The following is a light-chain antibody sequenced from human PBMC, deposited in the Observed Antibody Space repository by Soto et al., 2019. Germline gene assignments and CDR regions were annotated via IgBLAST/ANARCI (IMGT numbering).Light chain of an antibody. Sequence: EIVMTQSPATLSVSPGERATPSCRASQSVSSNLAWYQQKPGQAPRLLIYGASTRATGIPARFSGSGSGTEFTLTISSLQSEDFAVYSCQHYNNWPPLTFGGGTKVEIK. CDR1: QSVSSN. J-gene: IGKJ4*01. V-gene: IGKV3-15*01. CDR3: QHYNNWPPLT. CDR2: GAS.